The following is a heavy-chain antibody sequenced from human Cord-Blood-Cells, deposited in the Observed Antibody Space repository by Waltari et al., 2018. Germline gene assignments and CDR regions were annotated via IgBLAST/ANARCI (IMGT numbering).Heavy chain of an antibody. J-gene: IGHJ3*02. CDR1: GFTFSSYG. CDR2: IWYDGSNK. CDR3: ARDIGRITIFGVVISEDASDI. V-gene: IGHV3-33*01. D-gene: IGHD3-3*01. Sequence: QVQLVESGGGVVQPGRSLRLSCAASGFTFSSYGMHWVRQAPGKGLEWVAVIWYDGSNKYYADSVKGRFTISRDNSKNTLYLQMNSRRAEDTAVYYCARDIGRITIFGVVISEDASDIWGQGTMVTVSS.